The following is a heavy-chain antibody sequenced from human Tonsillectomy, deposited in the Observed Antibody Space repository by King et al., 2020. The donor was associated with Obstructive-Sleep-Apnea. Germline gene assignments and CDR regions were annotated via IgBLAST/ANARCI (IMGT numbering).Heavy chain of an antibody. CDR2: IGTAGDT. V-gene: IGHV3-13*04. CDR1: GFTFSSYD. CDR3: ARARGYSYGYSHFDY. D-gene: IGHD5-18*01. J-gene: IGHJ4*02. Sequence: EVQLVESGGGLVQPGGSLRLSCAASGFTFSSYDMHWVRQATGKGLEWVSAIGTAGDTYYPGSVEGRFTIPRENAKNSLYLQMNSLRAGDTAVYYCARARGYSYGYSHFDYRGQGALGTVSS.